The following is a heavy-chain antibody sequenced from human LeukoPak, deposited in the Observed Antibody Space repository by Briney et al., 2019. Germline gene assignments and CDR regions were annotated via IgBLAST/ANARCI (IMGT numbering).Heavy chain of an antibody. V-gene: IGHV3-48*03. Sequence: GGSLRLSCAASGYTFSSYEMNWVRQAPGKGLEWVSYISSGRTIYYADSVKGRFTISRDNAKNSLYLQMNSLRAEDTAVYYCARLYSSSSGKAFDIWGQGTMVTVSS. D-gene: IGHD6-6*01. CDR3: ARLYSSSSGKAFDI. J-gene: IGHJ3*02. CDR2: ISSGRTI. CDR1: GYTFSSYE.